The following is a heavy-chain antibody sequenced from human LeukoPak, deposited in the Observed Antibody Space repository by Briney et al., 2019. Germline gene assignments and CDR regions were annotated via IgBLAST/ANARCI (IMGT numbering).Heavy chain of an antibody. CDR2: INHSGST. D-gene: IGHD6-13*01. J-gene: IGHJ6*04. CDR1: GGSFSGYY. V-gene: IGHV4-34*01. Sequence: SETLSLTCAVYGGSFSGYYWSWIRQPPGKGLEWIGEINHSGSTNYNPSLKSRVTISVDTSKNQFSLKLSSVTAADTAVYYCARDGSSSRRLAYYYYYGMDVWGKGTTVTVSS. CDR3: ARDGSSSRRLAYYYYYGMDV.